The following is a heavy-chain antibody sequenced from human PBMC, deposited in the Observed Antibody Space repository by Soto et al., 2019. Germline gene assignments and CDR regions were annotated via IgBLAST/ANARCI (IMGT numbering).Heavy chain of an antibody. V-gene: IGHV3-33*01. CDR3: EGRDDPFHV. CDR1: GFTFSDYG. J-gene: IGHJ3*01. CDR2: IWHDGSQK. Sequence: QVQLVESGGGVVQPGTSLRLSCVATGFTFSDYGIHWVRQAPGRGLEWVAVIWHDGSQKYLADSVRGRFTISRATSKNTVYLQMNRLRAEDTAVYFCEGRDDPFHVWGQGTIVTVSS.